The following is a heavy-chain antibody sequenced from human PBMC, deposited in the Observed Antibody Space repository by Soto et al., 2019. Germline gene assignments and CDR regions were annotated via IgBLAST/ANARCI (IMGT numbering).Heavy chain of an antibody. Sequence: ASVKVSCKASGYTFTSYAMHWVRQAPGQRLEWMGWINAGNGNTKYSQKFQGRVTMTRDTSASTAYMELSSLRSDDTAVYYCARVAGSGSYYVYATFDYWGQGTLVTVSS. CDR1: GYTFTSYA. CDR2: INAGNGNT. J-gene: IGHJ4*02. V-gene: IGHV1-3*01. D-gene: IGHD1-26*01. CDR3: ARVAGSGSYYVYATFDY.